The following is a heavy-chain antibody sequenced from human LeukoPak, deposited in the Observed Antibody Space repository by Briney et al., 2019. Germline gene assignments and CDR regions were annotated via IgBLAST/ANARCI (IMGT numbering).Heavy chain of an antibody. CDR1: GFTFGDYA. CDR2: IRSKAYGGTT. Sequence: GGSLRLSCTASGFTFGDYAMSWFRQAPGKGLEWVGFIRSKAYGGTTEYAAPVKGRFTISRDDSKSIAYLQMNSLKTEDTAVYYCTRDSGYCSGGSCYLGYWGQGTLVTVSS. D-gene: IGHD2-15*01. V-gene: IGHV3-49*03. CDR3: TRDSGYCSGGSCYLGY. J-gene: IGHJ4*02.